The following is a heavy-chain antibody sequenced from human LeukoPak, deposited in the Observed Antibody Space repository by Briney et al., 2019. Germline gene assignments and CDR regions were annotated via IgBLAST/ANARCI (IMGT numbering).Heavy chain of an antibody. CDR2: ISSFSSNI. V-gene: IGHV3-21*04. Sequence: GGSLRLSCEASGFNFSSYTMNWVRQAPGKGLEWVSLISSFSSNIYYADSVKGRFTISRDNSKNTLYLQMNSLRAEDTAVYYCAKASGPSIFGVVIKVWGQGTLVTVSS. CDR3: AKASGPSIFGVVIKV. CDR1: GFNFSSYT. J-gene: IGHJ4*02. D-gene: IGHD3-3*01.